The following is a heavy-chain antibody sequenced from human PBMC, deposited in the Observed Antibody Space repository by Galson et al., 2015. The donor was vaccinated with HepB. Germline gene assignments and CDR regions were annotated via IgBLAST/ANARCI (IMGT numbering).Heavy chain of an antibody. D-gene: IGHD3-10*01. CDR3: AREDVLLWFGEARGWFDP. CDR2: INSDGSSA. J-gene: IGHJ5*02. Sequence: SLRLSCAASGFTFSSYWMHWVRQAPGKGLVWVSRINSDGSSASYADSVKGRFTISRDNAKNTLYLQMNSLRAEDTAVYYCAREDVLLWFGEARGWFDPWGQGTLVTVSS. CDR1: GFTFSSYW. V-gene: IGHV3-74*01.